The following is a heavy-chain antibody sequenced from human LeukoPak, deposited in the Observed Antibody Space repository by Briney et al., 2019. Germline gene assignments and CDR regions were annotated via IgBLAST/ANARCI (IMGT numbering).Heavy chain of an antibody. J-gene: IGHJ6*02. Sequence: PGGSLRLSCAASGFTFSNYWMHWVRKAPGKGLVWVSRINSDESSTNYADPVKGRFTISRDNAKNTLYLQMNSLRAEDTAVYYCASQYGMDVWGPGTTVTVSS. CDR3: ASQYGMDV. CDR1: GFTFSNYW. CDR2: INSDESST. V-gene: IGHV3-74*01.